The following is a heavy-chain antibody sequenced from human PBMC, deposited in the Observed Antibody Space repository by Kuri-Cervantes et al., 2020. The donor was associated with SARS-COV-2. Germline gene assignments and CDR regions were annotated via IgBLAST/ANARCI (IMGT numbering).Heavy chain of an antibody. CDR1: GYTFTSYG. Sequence: ASVKVSCKASGYTFTSYGISWVRQAPGQGLEWMGWISAYNGNTNYTQKLQGRVTMTRDTSTSTVYMELSSLRSEDTAVYYCASSNPDAFDIWGQGTMVTVSS. D-gene: IGHD1-14*01. J-gene: IGHJ3*02. CDR2: ISAYNGNT. CDR3: ASSNPDAFDI. V-gene: IGHV1-18*01.